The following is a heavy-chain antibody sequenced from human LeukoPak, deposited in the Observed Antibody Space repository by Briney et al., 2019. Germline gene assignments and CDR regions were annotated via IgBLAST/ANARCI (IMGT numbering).Heavy chain of an antibody. CDR2: IGYTGTNT. CDR1: GFTFSSFG. Sequence: GGSLRLSCAASGFTFSSFGMHWVRQAPGEGLEWVAYIGYTGTNTYYADSVKGRFTISRDNSKNTVHLQMNSLRAADTALYSCARDKWYYDILTGYPLDYWGQGTLVTVSS. CDR3: ARDKWYYDILTGYPLDY. D-gene: IGHD3-9*01. V-gene: IGHV3-30*02. J-gene: IGHJ4*02.